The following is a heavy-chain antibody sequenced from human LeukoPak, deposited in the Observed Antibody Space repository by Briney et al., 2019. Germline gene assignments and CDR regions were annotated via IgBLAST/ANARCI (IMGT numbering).Heavy chain of an antibody. D-gene: IGHD1-14*01. Sequence: GGSLRLSCAATGFTISTCTMNWVRQAPGKGLEWDSSISSRSYIYYAHSVKGRISISRYNDKNSLNLQMNSLRAEDTAVYYCARDTVYQRLDVDYWGQGTLVTVSS. CDR3: ARDTVYQRLDVDY. CDR1: GFTISTCT. CDR2: ISSRSYI. J-gene: IGHJ4*02. V-gene: IGHV3-21*01.